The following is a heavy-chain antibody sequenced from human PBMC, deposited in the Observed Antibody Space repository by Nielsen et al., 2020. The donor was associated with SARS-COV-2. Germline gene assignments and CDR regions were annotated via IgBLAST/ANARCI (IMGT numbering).Heavy chain of an antibody. V-gene: IGHV5-10-1*01. J-gene: IGHJ4*02. D-gene: IGHD6-13*01. CDR2: IDPSDSYT. CDR3: ARHSGYSSSWYGGY. Sequence: PREGLEWMGRIDPSDSYTNYSPSFQGHVTISADKSISTAYLQWSSLKASDTAMYYCARHSGYSSSWYGGYWGQGTLVTVSS.